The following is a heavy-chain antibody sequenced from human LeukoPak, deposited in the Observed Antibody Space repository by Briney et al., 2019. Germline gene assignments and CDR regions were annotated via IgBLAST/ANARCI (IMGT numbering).Heavy chain of an antibody. Sequence: GGSLRLSCAASGFTFSSYAMSWVRQAPGKGLEWVSAISGSGGSTYYADSVKGRFTISRDNSKNTLYLQMSSLRAEDTAVYYCVKDRGPYYYDSSGYSQYYFDYWGQGTLVTVSS. CDR2: ISGSGGST. CDR3: VKDRGPYYYDSSGYSQYYFDY. D-gene: IGHD3-22*01. V-gene: IGHV3-23*01. J-gene: IGHJ4*02. CDR1: GFTFSSYA.